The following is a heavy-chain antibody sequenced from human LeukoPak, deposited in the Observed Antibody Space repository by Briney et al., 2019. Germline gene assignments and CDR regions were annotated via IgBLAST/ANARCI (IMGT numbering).Heavy chain of an antibody. CDR2: IIPIFGTA. V-gene: IGHV1-69*05. D-gene: IGHD5-24*01. J-gene: IGHJ3*02. Sequence: ASVKVSCKASGGTFSSYAISWVRQAPGQGLEWMGGIIPIFGTANYAQKFQGRVTITTDESTSTAYMELSSLRSEDTAVYYCARTGTYSWMATDAFDIWGQGTMVTVSS. CDR3: ARTGTYSWMATDAFDI. CDR1: GGTFSSYA.